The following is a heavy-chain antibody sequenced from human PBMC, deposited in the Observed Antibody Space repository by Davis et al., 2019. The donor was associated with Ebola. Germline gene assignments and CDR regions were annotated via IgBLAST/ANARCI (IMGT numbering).Heavy chain of an antibody. CDR2: IISIGITT. Sequence: HTGGSLRPSCTASGLTFAAHSMNCVRHPPGKGLVWVSRIISIGITTSYADSVKGRFTISRDNAKNTLYLQINSLRDEDTAVYYCVRHYSTVWYHYDYFDYWGQGALVTGSS. V-gene: IGHV3-74*01. CDR1: GLTFAAHS. D-gene: IGHD6-19*01. J-gene: IGHJ4*02. CDR3: VRHYSTVWYHYDYFDY.